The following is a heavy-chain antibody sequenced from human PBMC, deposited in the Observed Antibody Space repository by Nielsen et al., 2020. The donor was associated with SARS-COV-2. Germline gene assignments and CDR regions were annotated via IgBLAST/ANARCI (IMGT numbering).Heavy chain of an antibody. V-gene: IGHV3-33*08. CDR3: AREGAAAGTTGIDY. Sequence: GGSLRLSCAASGFTFSSYGMHWVRQAPGKGMEWVAVIWYDGSNKYYADSVTGRFTISRDNSKNTLYLQMNSLRAEDTAVYYCAREGAAAGTTGIDYWGQGTLVTVSS. CDR2: IWYDGSNK. J-gene: IGHJ4*02. CDR1: GFTFSSYG. D-gene: IGHD6-13*01.